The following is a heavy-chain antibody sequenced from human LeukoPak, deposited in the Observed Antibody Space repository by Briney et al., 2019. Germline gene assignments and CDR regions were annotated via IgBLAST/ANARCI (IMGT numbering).Heavy chain of an antibody. CDR3: ARGARYFDWLLDY. CDR1: GGTFSSYA. V-gene: IGHV1-69*05. CDR2: IIPIFGTA. J-gene: IGHJ4*02. D-gene: IGHD3-9*01. Sequence: SVKVSCKASGGTFSSYAISWVRQAPGQGLEWMGGIIPIFGTANYAQKFQGRVTITTDESTSTAYMELSSLRSEDTAVYYCARGARYFDWLLDYWGQGTLVTVSS.